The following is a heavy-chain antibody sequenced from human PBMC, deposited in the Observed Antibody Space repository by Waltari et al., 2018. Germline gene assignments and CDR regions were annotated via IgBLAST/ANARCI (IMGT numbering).Heavy chain of an antibody. J-gene: IGHJ3*02. V-gene: IGHV3-21*06. CDR3: ARLGPWAFDI. Sequence: EVQLVESGGGLVKPGGSLRLSCTASGFTFSTYVINWVRRAPGKGLEWVASISSGSGDYMFYADSVKGRFTISRDNAKNSVYLQMNRLRVEDTAVYYCARLGPWAFDIWGQGTVVGVSS. CDR1: GFTFSTYV. CDR2: ISSGSGDYM.